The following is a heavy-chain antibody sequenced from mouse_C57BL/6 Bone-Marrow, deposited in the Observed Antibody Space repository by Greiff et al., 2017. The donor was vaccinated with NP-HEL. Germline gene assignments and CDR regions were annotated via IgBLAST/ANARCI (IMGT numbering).Heavy chain of an antibody. CDR1: GYSFTGYF. J-gene: IGHJ1*03. V-gene: IGHV1-20*01. CDR3: ARCDYGWYFDV. Sequence: VQLKESGPELVKPGDSVKISCKASGYSFTGYFMNWVMQSHGKSLEWIGRINPYNGDTFYNQKFKGKATLTVDKSSSTAHMELRSLTSEDSAVYYCARCDYGWYFDVWGTGTTVTVSS. D-gene: IGHD2-4*01. CDR2: INPYNGDT.